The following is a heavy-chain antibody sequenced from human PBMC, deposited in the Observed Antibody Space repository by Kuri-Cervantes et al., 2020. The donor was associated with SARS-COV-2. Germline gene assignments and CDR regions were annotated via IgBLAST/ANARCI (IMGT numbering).Heavy chain of an antibody. CDR3: ARDSLLSESYHFDY. J-gene: IGHJ4*02. Sequence: ASVKVSCKASGYTFTGYYMHWVRQAPGQGLEWMGWINPNSGGTNHAQKFQGRVTMTRDTSISTAYMELSRLRSDDTAVYYCARDSLLSESYHFDYWGQGTLVTVSS. CDR2: INPNSGGT. D-gene: IGHD1-26*01. V-gene: IGHV1-2*02. CDR1: GYTFTGYY.